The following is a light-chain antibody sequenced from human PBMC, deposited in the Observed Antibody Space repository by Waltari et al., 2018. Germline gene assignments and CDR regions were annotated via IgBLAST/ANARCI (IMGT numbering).Light chain of an antibody. CDR3: QQDYATPYS. Sequence: DIQMTQSPSSLSAYVGDRVTVPCRASQGINSELSWYQQKPGKAPTLLIYAASSLQTGVSSRFSGSGSGTDFTLTISSLQPEDVAAYYCQQDYATPYSFGQGTKVEIK. CDR2: AAS. V-gene: IGKV1-27*01. CDR1: QGINSE. J-gene: IGKJ2*03.